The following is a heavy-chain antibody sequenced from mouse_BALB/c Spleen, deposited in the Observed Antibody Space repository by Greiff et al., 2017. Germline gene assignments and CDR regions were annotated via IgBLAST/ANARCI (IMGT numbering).Heavy chain of an antibody. CDR2: IDPANGNT. Sequence: EVQLQESGAELVKPGASVKLSCTASGFNIKDTYMHWVKQRPEQGLEWIGRIDPANGNTKYDPKFQGKATITADTSSNTAYLQLSSLTSEDTAVYYCARKATYYGNYWFAYWGQGTLVTVSA. CDR1: GFNIKDTY. CDR3: ARKATYYGNYWFAY. D-gene: IGHD2-10*01. J-gene: IGHJ3*01. V-gene: IGHV14-3*02.